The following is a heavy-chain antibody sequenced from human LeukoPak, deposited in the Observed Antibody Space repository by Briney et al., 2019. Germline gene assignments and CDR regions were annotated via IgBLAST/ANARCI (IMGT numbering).Heavy chain of an antibody. J-gene: IGHJ4*02. CDR2: INWNGGST. V-gene: IGHV3-20*04. D-gene: IGHD3-22*01. CDR1: GFTFDDYG. Sequence: GGSLRLSCAASGFTFDDYGLSWVRQAPGKGLEWVSTINWNGGSTGYADSVKGRFTTSRDNAKNSLYLQMNSLRAEDTAVYYCARHVVAVGFDYWGQGTLVTVSS. CDR3: ARHVVAVGFDY.